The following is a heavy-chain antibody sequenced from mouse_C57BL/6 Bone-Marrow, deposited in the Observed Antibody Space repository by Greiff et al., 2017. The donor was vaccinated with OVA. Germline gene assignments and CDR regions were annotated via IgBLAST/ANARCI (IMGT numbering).Heavy chain of an antibody. D-gene: IGHD1-1*01. Sequence: EEKLQESGPGMVKPSQSLSLTCTVTGYSITSGYDWHWIRHFPGNKLEWMGYISYSGSTNYNPSLKSRISITHDTSKNHFFLKLNSVTTEDTATYYCARDPYYYGSSYWYFDVWGTGTTVTVSS. V-gene: IGHV3-1*01. CDR2: ISYSGST. J-gene: IGHJ1*03. CDR3: ARDPYYYGSSYWYFDV. CDR1: GYSITSGYD.